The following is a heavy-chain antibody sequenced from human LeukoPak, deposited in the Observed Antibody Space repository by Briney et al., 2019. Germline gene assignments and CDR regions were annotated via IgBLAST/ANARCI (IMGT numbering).Heavy chain of an antibody. CDR3: ARKDYYYDSSGYYSGSAFDI. V-gene: IGHV3-48*04. D-gene: IGHD3-22*01. CDR2: ISFSVNTK. CDR1: GFTFSDYS. Sequence: GGSLRLSCAASGFTFSDYSMNWVRQAPGKGLEWVSYISFSVNTKYYGDSVKGRFTISRDNAKNSLYLHMDSLRAEDTAVYYCARKDYYYDSSGYYSGSAFDIWGQGTMVTVSS. J-gene: IGHJ3*02.